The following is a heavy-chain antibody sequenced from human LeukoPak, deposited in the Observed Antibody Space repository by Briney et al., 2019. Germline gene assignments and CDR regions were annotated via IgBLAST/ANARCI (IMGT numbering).Heavy chain of an antibody. CDR3: AAVVPAVMGYFDY. V-gene: IGHV1-8*01. D-gene: IGHD2-2*01. J-gene: IGHJ4*02. CDR2: MRSNSDNT. CDR1: GYTFTSYD. Sequence: ASVKVSCKASGYTFTSYDINWVRQATGQGFEWMGWMRSNSDNTGYAQKFQGRVTMTMSTSMSTAYMELGSLRSEDTAVYYCAAVVPAVMGYFDYWGQGTLVTVSS.